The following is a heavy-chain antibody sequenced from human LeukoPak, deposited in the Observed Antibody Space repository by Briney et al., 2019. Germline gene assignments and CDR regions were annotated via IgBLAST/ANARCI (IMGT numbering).Heavy chain of an antibody. J-gene: IGHJ4*02. CDR3: AKDMGPGYSYEAVDY. V-gene: IGHV3-43*02. CDR1: GFTFDYYA. CDR2: ISGDGGST. D-gene: IGHD5-18*01. Sequence: GGSMRLSCAAYGFTFDYYAMHWVRQAPGKGLEWVSLISGDGGSTYYADSVKGRFTISRDNSKNSLYLQMNSLRTEDTALYYCAKDMGPGYSYEAVDYWGQGTLVTVSS.